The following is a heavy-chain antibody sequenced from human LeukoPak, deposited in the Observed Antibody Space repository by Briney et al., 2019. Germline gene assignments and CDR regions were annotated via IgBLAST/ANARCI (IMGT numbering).Heavy chain of an antibody. CDR2: IYSGGST. CDR1: GFTVSSNY. Sequence: GGSLRLSCAASGFTVSSNYMSWVRQAPGKGLEWVSVIYSGGSTYYADSVKGRFTISRDNSKNTLYLQMNSLRAEDTAVYYCATGIMTTVTTDYWGQGTLVTVSS. CDR3: ATGIMTTVTTDY. J-gene: IGHJ4*02. D-gene: IGHD4-11*01. V-gene: IGHV3-66*02.